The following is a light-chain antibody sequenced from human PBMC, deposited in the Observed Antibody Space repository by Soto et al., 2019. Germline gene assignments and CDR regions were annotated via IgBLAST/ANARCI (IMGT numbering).Light chain of an antibody. Sequence: EIVFTQSPATLSLSPGERAILSCRASQSVSTFLAWFQQKTGQPPRLLIYNASNRTTGIPARFSGSGSGTEFTLTISSLQSEDFAEYHCQQYNNWPQTFGQGTKVE. J-gene: IGKJ1*01. CDR1: QSVSTF. V-gene: IGKV3-11*01. CDR2: NAS. CDR3: QQYNNWPQT.